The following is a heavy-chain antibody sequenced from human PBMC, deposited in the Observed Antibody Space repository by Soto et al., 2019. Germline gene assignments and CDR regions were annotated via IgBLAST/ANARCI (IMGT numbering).Heavy chain of an antibody. V-gene: IGHV4-61*01. CDR2: IYYSGST. CDR1: GGSVSSGSYY. Sequence: SETRSLTCTVSGGSVSSGSYYWSWIRQPPGKGLEWIGYIYYSGSTNYNPSLKSRVTISVDTSKNQFSLKLSSVTAADTAVYYCARDGGGYNFFDYWGQGTLVTVSS. D-gene: IGHD5-12*01. CDR3: ARDGGGYNFFDY. J-gene: IGHJ4*02.